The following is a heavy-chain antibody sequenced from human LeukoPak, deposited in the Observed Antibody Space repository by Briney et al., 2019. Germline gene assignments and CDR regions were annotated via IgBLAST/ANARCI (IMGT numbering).Heavy chain of an antibody. V-gene: IGHV4-59*12. CDR3: ARVVYCTSGVCYSRWYFDL. J-gene: IGHJ2*01. CDR1: GGSISSYY. Sequence: SETLSLTCTVSGGSISSYYWSWIRQPPEKGLEWIGYIYYSRTTNYNPSLKSRVTMSVDTSKNQFSLKLTSVTAADTAVYYCARVVYCTSGVCYSRWYFDLWGLGTRVTVSS. CDR2: IYYSRTT. D-gene: IGHD2-8*01.